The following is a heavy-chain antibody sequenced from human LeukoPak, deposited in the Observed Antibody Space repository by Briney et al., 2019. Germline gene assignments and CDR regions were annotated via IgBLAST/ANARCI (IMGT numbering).Heavy chain of an antibody. V-gene: IGHV4-4*02. CDR3: ARVGTHFDY. CDR1: GDSINSLDL. Sequence: PSGTLSLTCTVSGDSINSLDLWSWVRQPPGKGLEWIGEMYLSGTTHSNPSVKSRVTISVDTSKNQFSLKLSSVTAADRAVYYCARVGTHFDYWGQGTLVTVSS. J-gene: IGHJ4*02. CDR2: MYLSGTT. D-gene: IGHD1-14*01.